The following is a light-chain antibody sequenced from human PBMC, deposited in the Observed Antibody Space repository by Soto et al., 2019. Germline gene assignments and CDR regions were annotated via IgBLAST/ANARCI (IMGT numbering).Light chain of an antibody. CDR3: SAWDDSLHSVV. CDR1: SSNVGSNI. CDR2: STN. Sequence: QSVLTQPPSASGTPGQRITISCSGSSSNVGSNIVNWYQQLPGTAPKLLIYSTNQRPSGVPDRFSGSRSGTSASLAISGLQSEDDADYYCSAWDDSLHSVVFGGGTKLTVL. V-gene: IGLV1-44*01. J-gene: IGLJ3*02.